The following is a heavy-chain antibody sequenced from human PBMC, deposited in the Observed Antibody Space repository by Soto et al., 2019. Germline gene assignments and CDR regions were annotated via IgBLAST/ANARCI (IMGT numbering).Heavy chain of an antibody. D-gene: IGHD3-3*01. CDR1: GYTFTSYA. CDR2: INAGNGNT. CDR3: ARGGAGITIFGVVTYEDYYGMDV. J-gene: IGHJ6*02. V-gene: IGHV1-3*01. Sequence: ASVKVSCKASGYTFTSYAMHWVRQAPGRRLEWMGWINAGNGNTKYSQKFQGRVTITRDTSASTAYMELSSLRSEDTAVYYCARGGAGITIFGVVTYEDYYGMDVWGQGTTVTVSS.